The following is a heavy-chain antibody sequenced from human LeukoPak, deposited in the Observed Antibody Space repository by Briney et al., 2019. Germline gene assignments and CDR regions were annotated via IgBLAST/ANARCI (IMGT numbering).Heavy chain of an antibody. CDR1: GYSFISNW. CDR2: IYPGDSDT. D-gene: IGHD3-22*01. Sequence: GESLKISCKAFGYSFISNWIAWVRQMPGKGLEWMGIIYPGDSDTRYSPSFQGQVTMSVDKSISTGYLQWSSLKASDTAMYYCARVLYYESSGHVMDVWGKGTTVTIPS. CDR3: ARVLYYESSGHVMDV. J-gene: IGHJ6*03. V-gene: IGHV5-51*01.